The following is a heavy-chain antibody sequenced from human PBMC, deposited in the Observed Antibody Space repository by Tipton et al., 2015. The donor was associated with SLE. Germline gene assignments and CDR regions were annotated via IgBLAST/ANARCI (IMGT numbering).Heavy chain of an antibody. CDR1: GGSISSSSYY. J-gene: IGHJ4*02. V-gene: IGHV4-39*07. CDR3: AGMSYPREGYFDY. D-gene: IGHD1-26*01. CDR2: IYYSGST. Sequence: TLSLTCTVSGGSISSSSYYWGWIRQPPGKGLEWIGSIYYSGSTCYNPSLKSRVTISVDTSKNQFSLKLSSVTAADTAVYYCAGMSYPREGYFDYWGQGTLVTVSS.